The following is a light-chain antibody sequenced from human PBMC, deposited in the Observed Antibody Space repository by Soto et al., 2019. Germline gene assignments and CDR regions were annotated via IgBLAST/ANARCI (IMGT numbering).Light chain of an antibody. V-gene: IGKV4-1*01. J-gene: IGKJ3*01. CDR2: CAS. Sequence: DIVMTQSPDSLAVSLGERATINCKSSQSVLHTSDNKNYLAWYQQKPRQPPKLLIYCASTREFGVPDRFSGGGSGTDFTLTISTLQAEDVAVYYCQQYYTTPLTFGPGTKVDIK. CDR1: QSVLHTSDNKNY. CDR3: QQYYTTPLT.